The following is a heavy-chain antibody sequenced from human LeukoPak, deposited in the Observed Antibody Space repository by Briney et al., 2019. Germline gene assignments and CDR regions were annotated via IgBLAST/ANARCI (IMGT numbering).Heavy chain of an antibody. CDR1: GFTFSSYG. J-gene: IGHJ6*03. CDR2: IRYDGSNK. D-gene: IGHD2-15*01. Sequence: PGRSLRLSCAASGFTFSSYGMHWVRQAPGKGLELVAFIRYDGSNKYYADSVKGRFTISRDNSKNTLYLQMNSLRAEDTAVYYCAKGVPVVAALPYYYMDVWGKGTTVTVSS. CDR3: AKGVPVVAALPYYYMDV. V-gene: IGHV3-30*02.